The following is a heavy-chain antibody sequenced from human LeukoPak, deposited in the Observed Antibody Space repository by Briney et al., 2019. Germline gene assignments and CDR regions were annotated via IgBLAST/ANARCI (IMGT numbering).Heavy chain of an antibody. Sequence: GGSVPLSCAVSGFTYYDYVMLWLRQAPGKGVECVSGINWNDSSTGYAGSVKGRCAISRDNAKKSLYLEMDSLRAEDTGLYYCARHLDRWLPLGGYWGQGTLVTVSS. CDR1: GFTYYDYV. D-gene: IGHD5-24*01. J-gene: IGHJ4*02. V-gene: IGHV3-20*04. CDR2: INWNDSST. CDR3: ARHLDRWLPLGGY.